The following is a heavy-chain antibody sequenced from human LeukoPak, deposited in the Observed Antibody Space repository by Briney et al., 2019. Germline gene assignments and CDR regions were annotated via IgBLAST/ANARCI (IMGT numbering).Heavy chain of an antibody. V-gene: IGHV1-18*01. J-gene: IGHJ4*02. Sequence: ASVKVSCKASGGTFSSYAISWVRQAPGQGLEWMGWISAYNGNTNYAQKLQGRVTMTTDTSTSTAYMELRSLRSDDTAVYYCARGLSTDFDWLSPGYWGQGTLVTVSS. D-gene: IGHD3-9*01. CDR1: GGTFSSYA. CDR2: ISAYNGNT. CDR3: ARGLSTDFDWLSPGY.